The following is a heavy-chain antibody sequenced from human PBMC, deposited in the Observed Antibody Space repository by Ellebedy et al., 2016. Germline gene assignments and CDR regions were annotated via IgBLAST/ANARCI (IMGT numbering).Heavy chain of an antibody. CDR3: ARSVAGTAVSYYYYGMDV. Sequence: GGSLRLSCAASGFTFSSDSMNWVRQAPGKGLEWVSSISSSSSYIYYADSVKGRFTISRDNAKNSLYLQMNSLRAEDTAVYYCARSVAGTAVSYYYYGMDVWGQGTTVTVSS. J-gene: IGHJ6*02. D-gene: IGHD6-19*01. CDR1: GFTFSSDS. V-gene: IGHV3-21*01. CDR2: ISSSSSYI.